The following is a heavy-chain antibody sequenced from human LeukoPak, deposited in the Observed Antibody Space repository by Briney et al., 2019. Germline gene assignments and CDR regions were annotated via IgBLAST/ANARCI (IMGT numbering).Heavy chain of an antibody. D-gene: IGHD6-13*01. J-gene: IGHJ4*02. CDR1: GFTFSSYA. Sequence: GGSLSLSCAASGFTFSSYAMSWVRQAPGKGLEWVSAISGSGGSTYYADCVKGRFTISGDNSKNTLYLQMISLRAEDTAVYYCAKIAAAGDYWGQGTLVTVSS. V-gene: IGHV3-23*01. CDR3: AKIAAAGDY. CDR2: ISGSGGST.